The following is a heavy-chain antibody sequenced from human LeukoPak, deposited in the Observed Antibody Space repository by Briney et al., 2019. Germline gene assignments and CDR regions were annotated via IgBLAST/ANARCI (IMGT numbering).Heavy chain of an antibody. CDR3: ANDRGGSYYLTVDN. Sequence: SETLSLTCTVSGASVSSGDFYWSWIRQPPGKGLEWIGYIYHTGSTYYNPSLNGRATVSVDRSKNQFSLKLTSATVADTAVYFCANDRGGSYYLTVDNWGQGTRVTVSS. J-gene: IGHJ4*02. D-gene: IGHD1-26*01. V-gene: IGHV4-30-2*01. CDR1: GASVSSGDFY. CDR2: IYHTGST.